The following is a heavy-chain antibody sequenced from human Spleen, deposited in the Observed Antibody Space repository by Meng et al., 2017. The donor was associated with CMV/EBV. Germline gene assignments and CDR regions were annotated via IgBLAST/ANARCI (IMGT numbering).Heavy chain of an antibody. V-gene: IGHV3-21*01. CDR1: GFTFSSYS. J-gene: IGHJ6*02. CDR2: ISGNTGFI. CDR3: ASTYCSSTSCDTGYYYYYGMDV. Sequence: GESLKISCAASGFTFSSYSMNWVRQAPGKGLEWVSGISGNTGFIGYADSVKGRFTISRDNAKNSLYLQMNSLRAEDTAVYYCASTYCSSTSCDTGYYYYYGMDVWGQGTTVTVSS. D-gene: IGHD2-2*02.